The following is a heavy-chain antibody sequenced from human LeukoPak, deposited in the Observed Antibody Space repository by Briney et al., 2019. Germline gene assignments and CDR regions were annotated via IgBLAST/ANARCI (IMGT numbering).Heavy chain of an antibody. J-gene: IGHJ4*02. Sequence: GGSLRLSCAASGFTFSSYGMHWVRQAPGKGLEWVAFIRYDGSNKYYADSVKGRFTISRDNSKNTLYLQMNSLRAEDTAVYYCAKDRRWLQVFDYWGQGTLVTVSS. CDR1: GFTFSSYG. CDR3: AKDRRWLQVFDY. CDR2: IRYDGSNK. V-gene: IGHV3-30*02. D-gene: IGHD5-24*01.